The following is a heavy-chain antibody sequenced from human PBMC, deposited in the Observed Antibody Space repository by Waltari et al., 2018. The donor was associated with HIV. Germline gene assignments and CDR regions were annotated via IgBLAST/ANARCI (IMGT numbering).Heavy chain of an antibody. CDR1: GFSFSSYA. J-gene: IGHJ4*02. V-gene: IGHV3-23*01. CDR3: AKLGRHNWNDEE. Sequence: EVQLLESGGDLVQPGGSLRLSCAASGFSFSSYAMSWVRQAPGKGLGWVSAISDNGVNTYYADSVAGRFIITRDNSKNTLYVQLNTLRADDTAMYYCAKLGRHNWNDEEWGRGTLVTVSS. CDR2: ISDNGVNT. D-gene: IGHD1-1*01.